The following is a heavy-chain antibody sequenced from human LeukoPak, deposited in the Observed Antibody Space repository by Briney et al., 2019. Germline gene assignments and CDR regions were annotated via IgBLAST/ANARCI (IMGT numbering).Heavy chain of an antibody. Sequence: GESLKISCKGSGYRFSSNWIAWVRQMPGKGLEWMGVIYPGDSDTRYSPSFQGLVTFSVDKSINTAYLQWNNLKASDTAMYFCARREYCSGGSCYTWFDPWGQGTLVTVSS. V-gene: IGHV5-51*01. CDR1: GYRFSSNW. D-gene: IGHD2-15*01. CDR2: IYPGDSDT. CDR3: ARREYCSGGSCYTWFDP. J-gene: IGHJ5*02.